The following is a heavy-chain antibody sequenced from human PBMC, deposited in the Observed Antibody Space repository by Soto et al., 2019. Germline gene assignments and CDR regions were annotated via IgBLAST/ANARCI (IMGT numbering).Heavy chain of an antibody. Sequence: QVQLVQSGAEVKKPGASVKVSSRASGYTLTNYFIHWVRQAPEQRLAWLGIINPSGGTTSYPQRLQGRVSWTRDASPNPVHMDLSGWTSEDTAVSYCARPLQIESYSPLDSWGQGTLVSVSS. V-gene: IGHV1-46*01. CDR1: GYTLTNYF. J-gene: IGHJ4*02. CDR2: INPSGGTT. D-gene: IGHD1-26*01. CDR3: ARPLQIESYSPLDS.